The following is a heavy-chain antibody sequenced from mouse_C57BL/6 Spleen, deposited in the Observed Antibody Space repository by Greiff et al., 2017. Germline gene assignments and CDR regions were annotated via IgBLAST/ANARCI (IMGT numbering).Heavy chain of an antibody. CDR2: IDPETGGT. CDR3: TRRPTVVATRGYCDV. J-gene: IGHJ1*03. D-gene: IGHD1-1*01. CDR1: GYTFTDYE. V-gene: IGHV1-15*01. Sequence: VQLQQSGAELVRPGASVTLSCKASGYTFTDYEMHWVKQTPVHGLEWIGAIDPETGGTAYNQKFKGKAILTADKSSSTAYMELRSLTSEDSAVYYWTRRPTVVATRGYCDVWGTGTTVTVSS.